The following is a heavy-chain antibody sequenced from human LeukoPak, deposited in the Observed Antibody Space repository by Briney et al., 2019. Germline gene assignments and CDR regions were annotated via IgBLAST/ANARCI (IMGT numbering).Heavy chain of an antibody. Sequence: PSETLSLTCTVSGGSISSGSYYWSWTRQPAGKGLEWIGRIYTSGSTNYNPSLKSRVTISVDTSKNQFSLKLSSVTAADTAVYYCAKSGQDWNYGMGFDWYFDLWGRGTLVTVSS. J-gene: IGHJ2*01. V-gene: IGHV4-61*02. CDR1: GGSISSGSYY. CDR2: IYTSGST. D-gene: IGHD1-7*01. CDR3: AKSGQDWNYGMGFDWYFDL.